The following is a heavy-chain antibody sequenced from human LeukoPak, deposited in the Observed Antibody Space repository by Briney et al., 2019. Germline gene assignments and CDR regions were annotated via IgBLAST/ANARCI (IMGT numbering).Heavy chain of an antibody. CDR1: GYTFTSYY. V-gene: IGHV1-46*01. CDR3: ARPGRYCSGGSCYSFDY. Sequence: ASVKVSCKASGYTFTSYYMHWVRQAPGQGLEWMGIINPSGGSTSYAQKFQGRVTMTRDTSTSTVYMELSSLRSEDTAVYYCARPGRYCSGGSCYSFDYWGQGTLVTVSS. J-gene: IGHJ4*02. CDR2: INPSGGST. D-gene: IGHD2-15*01.